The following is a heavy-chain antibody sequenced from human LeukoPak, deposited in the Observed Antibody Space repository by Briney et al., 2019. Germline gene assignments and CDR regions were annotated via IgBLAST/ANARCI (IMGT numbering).Heavy chain of an antibody. V-gene: IGHV3-49*04. CDR3: TVQVVPSDNWFDP. Sequence: PGRSLRLSCTASGLLFGDYAMTWVRQVPGKGLEWLGCIRSKAYGGTAEYAASVKGRFTISRDDSKSIAYVQVNSLKTEDTAVYHCTVQVVPSDNWFDPWGQGTLVTVSS. CDR1: GLLFGDYA. D-gene: IGHD2-2*01. CDR2: IRSKAYGGTA. J-gene: IGHJ5*02.